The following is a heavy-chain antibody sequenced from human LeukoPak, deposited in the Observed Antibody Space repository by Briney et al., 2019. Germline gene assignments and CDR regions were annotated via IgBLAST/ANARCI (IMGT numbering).Heavy chain of an antibody. Sequence: SQTLSVTCALSGGSLSSGGFSGRWLRHPPGTGLEWLGYIYHRGSTYYNPSLKSRVTISVDRSKNQFSLKLSSVTAADTAVYYCARGYGDYLGYFDYWGQGTLVTVSS. CDR3: ARGYGDYLGYFDY. V-gene: IGHV4-30-2*01. CDR2: IYHRGST. D-gene: IGHD4-17*01. J-gene: IGHJ4*02. CDR1: GGSLSSGGFS.